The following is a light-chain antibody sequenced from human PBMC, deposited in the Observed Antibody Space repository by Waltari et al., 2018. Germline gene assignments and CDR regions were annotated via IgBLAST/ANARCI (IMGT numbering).Light chain of an antibody. V-gene: IGLV4-69*01. CDR2: LNSDGSH. J-gene: IGLJ3*02. Sequence: QLVLTQSPSASASLGASVRLTCTLTSGDSSYPIAWHQQQPEKGPRYLMKLNSDGSHITGDGVPDRFSGSSSGAERYLIISSLQSEDEADYYCQTWDTGTWVFGGGTKLTVL. CDR3: QTWDTGTWV. CDR1: SGDSSYP.